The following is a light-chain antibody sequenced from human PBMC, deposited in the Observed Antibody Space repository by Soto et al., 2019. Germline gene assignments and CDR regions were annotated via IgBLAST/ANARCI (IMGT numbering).Light chain of an antibody. CDR1: SSDIGIYNF. CDR3: SSYTNTNSHV. V-gene: IGLV2-14*03. J-gene: IGLJ1*01. CDR2: NVY. Sequence: QSALTQPASVSGSPGQSITIFCTGTSSDIGIYNFVSRYQQHPGKAPKLMIYNVYSRPSGVSSRFSGSKSGNTASLTISGLQTDDEADYYCSSYTNTNSHVFGTGTKVTVL.